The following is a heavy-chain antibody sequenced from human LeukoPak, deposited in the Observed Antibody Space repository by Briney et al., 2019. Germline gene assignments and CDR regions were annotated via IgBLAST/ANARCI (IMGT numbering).Heavy chain of an antibody. D-gene: IGHD6-13*01. CDR3: AIGMMAAGTFDR. CDR1: GYTFTSYY. J-gene: IGHJ4*02. CDR2: INPNNGDT. V-gene: IGHV1-2*06. Sequence: ASVKVSCKASGYTFTSYYLQWVLQSPGQGLEWMGRINPNNGDTNCPQNLQGRVTMTRDTSISTAYMEMTSLTSDDTAVYWCAIGMMAAGTFDRWGQGTLVTVSS.